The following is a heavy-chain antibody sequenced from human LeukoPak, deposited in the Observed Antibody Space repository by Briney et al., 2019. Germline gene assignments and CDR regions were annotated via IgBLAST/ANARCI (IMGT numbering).Heavy chain of an antibody. CDR2: IQHDGTKT. V-gene: IGHV3-30*02. J-gene: IGHJ4*02. D-gene: IGHD3-16*02. CDR3: AKGAFVRLGELSPH. Sequence: GESLRLSCAASGFTFSSSGMHWVRQAPGRGLEWVAFIQHDGTKTYYADSVKGRFTISRDSSENTLYLQMNILRTDDTAVYYCAKGAFVRLGELSPHWGQGTLVTVSS. CDR1: GFTFSSSG.